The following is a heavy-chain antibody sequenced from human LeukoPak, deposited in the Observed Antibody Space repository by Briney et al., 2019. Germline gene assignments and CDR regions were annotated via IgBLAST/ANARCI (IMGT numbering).Heavy chain of an antibody. CDR3: AREIVVVPAASQAIWFDP. V-gene: IGHV4-31*03. Sequence: SETLCLTCTVSGGSISSGGYCWSWIRQHPGKGLEWIGYIYYSGSTYYDPSLKSRVTISVDTSKNQFSLKLSSVTAADTAVYYCAREIVVVPAASQAIWFDPWGQGTLVTVSS. CDR1: GGSISSGGYC. D-gene: IGHD2-2*01. J-gene: IGHJ5*02. CDR2: IYYSGST.